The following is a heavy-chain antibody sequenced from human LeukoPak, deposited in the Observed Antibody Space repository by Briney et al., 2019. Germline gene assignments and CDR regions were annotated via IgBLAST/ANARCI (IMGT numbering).Heavy chain of an antibody. CDR1: GCTFTSYG. Sequence: SVKVSCKASGCTFTSYGINWVRQANGHGLDWMGCMKPNTGNPGYAQKFQGGVTMTRNTSTSTDYIELRSLSSDDTDGYHCARALLDDYGDNWARGTLVTVPS. CDR2: MKPNTGNP. J-gene: IGHJ4*02. D-gene: IGHD4-17*01. CDR3: ARALLDDYGDN. V-gene: IGHV1-8*01.